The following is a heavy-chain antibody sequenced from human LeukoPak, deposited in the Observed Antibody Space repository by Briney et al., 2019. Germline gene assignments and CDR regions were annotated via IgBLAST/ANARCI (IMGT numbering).Heavy chain of an antibody. CDR2: IKSKTDGGTT. V-gene: IGHV3-15*01. Sequence: PGGSLRLSCTASRLTFSSYAMSWVRQAPGKGLEWVGRIKSKTDGGTTDYAAPVKGRFTISRDDSKNTLYLQMNSLKTEDTAVYYCTTHYEQNAFDYWGQGTLVTVSS. J-gene: IGHJ4*02. D-gene: IGHD3-3*01. CDR1: RLTFSSYA. CDR3: TTHYEQNAFDY.